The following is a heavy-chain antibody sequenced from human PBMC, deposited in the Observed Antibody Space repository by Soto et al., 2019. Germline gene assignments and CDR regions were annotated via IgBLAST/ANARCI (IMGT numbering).Heavy chain of an antibody. V-gene: IGHV4-4*02. Sequence: PSETLSLTCAVSGGSISSSNWWRWVRQPPGKGLEWIGEIYHSGSTNYNPSLKSRVTISVDKSKNQFSLKLSSVTAADTAVYYCARFGVVVVPAATRFDYYGMDVWGQGTTVTVSS. CDR3: ARFGVVVVPAATRFDYYGMDV. D-gene: IGHD2-2*01. CDR2: IYHSGST. J-gene: IGHJ6*02. CDR1: GGSISSSNW.